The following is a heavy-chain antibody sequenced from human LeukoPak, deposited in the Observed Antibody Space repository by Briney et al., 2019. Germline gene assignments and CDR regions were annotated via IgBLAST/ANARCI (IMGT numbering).Heavy chain of an antibody. D-gene: IGHD6-13*01. Sequence: GGSLRLSCAASGFIFSSYGMHWVRQAPGKGLEWVAFIRYDGSNKYYADSVKGRFTISRDNSKNTLYLQMNSLRAEDTAVYYCAKERAAAGNYYYYYMDVWGKGTTVTISS. V-gene: IGHV3-30*02. J-gene: IGHJ6*03. CDR1: GFIFSSYG. CDR3: AKERAAAGNYYYYYMDV. CDR2: IRYDGSNK.